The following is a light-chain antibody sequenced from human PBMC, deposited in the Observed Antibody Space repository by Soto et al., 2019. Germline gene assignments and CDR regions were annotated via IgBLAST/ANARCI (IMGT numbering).Light chain of an antibody. CDR1: QSVSSY. CDR2: ATS. V-gene: IGKV3-20*01. Sequence: IVLTQSPATLSLSPGERATLSCRASQSVSSYLAWYQQKPGQAPRLLIYATSSRATGIPGRFSGSGSGTDFTLTISRLEPEDFAVYYCQQYSSSWTFGQGTKVDI. J-gene: IGKJ1*01. CDR3: QQYSSSWT.